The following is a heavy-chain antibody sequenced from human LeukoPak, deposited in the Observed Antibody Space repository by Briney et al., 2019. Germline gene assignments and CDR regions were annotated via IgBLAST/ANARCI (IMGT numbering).Heavy chain of an antibody. CDR3: ARDRSTDYDFWSGYYPRDYYYGMDV. V-gene: IGHV3-11*01. D-gene: IGHD3-3*01. Sequence: GGSLRLSCAASGFTFSDYYMSWNRQAPGKGLEWVSYISSSGSTIHYADSVKGRFTISRDNAKNSLYLQMNSLRAEDTAVYYCARDRSTDYDFWSGYYPRDYYYGMDVWGQGTTVTVSS. CDR1: GFTFSDYY. J-gene: IGHJ6*02. CDR2: ISSSGSTI.